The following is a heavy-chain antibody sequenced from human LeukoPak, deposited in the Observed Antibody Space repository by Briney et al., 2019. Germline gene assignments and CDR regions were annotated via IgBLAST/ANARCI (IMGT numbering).Heavy chain of an antibody. D-gene: IGHD3-16*02. Sequence: GGSLRLSCAASGFTFSSYAMSWVRQAPGKGLEWVSAISGSGGSTYYADSVKGRFTISRDNSKNTLYLQMNSLRAEDTAVYYCAKEKSPYYDYVWGSYRYTSYFDYWGQGTLVTVSS. CDR3: AKEKSPYYDYVWGSYRYTSYFDY. J-gene: IGHJ4*02. CDR1: GFTFSSYA. V-gene: IGHV3-23*01. CDR2: ISGSGGST.